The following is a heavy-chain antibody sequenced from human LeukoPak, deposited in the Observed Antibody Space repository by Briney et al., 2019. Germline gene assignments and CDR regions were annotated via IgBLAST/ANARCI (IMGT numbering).Heavy chain of an antibody. Sequence: GGSLRLSCAASGFTFSSYAMSWVRQAPGRGLEWVSTISGSAGTTYYADSVKGRFTISRDNSKNTLYLQMNSLRAEDTAVYYCARLYGTYPGWFDPWGQGTLVTVSS. CDR2: ISGSAGTT. V-gene: IGHV3-23*01. D-gene: IGHD4-17*01. CDR3: ARLYGTYPGWFDP. J-gene: IGHJ5*02. CDR1: GFTFSSYA.